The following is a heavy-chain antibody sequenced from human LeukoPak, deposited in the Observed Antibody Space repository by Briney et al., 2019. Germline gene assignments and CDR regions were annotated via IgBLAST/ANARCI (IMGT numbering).Heavy chain of an antibody. CDR1: GFTFSTYS. Sequence: GGSLRLSCAAYGFTFSTYSMSWVRQAPGKGLEWVANIKQDGGEEYYVDSVKGRFTISRDNAKNSLYLQMNSLRAEDTAVYYCAREWHATFDYWGQGPLVTVSS. J-gene: IGHJ4*02. D-gene: IGHD1-26*01. CDR2: IKQDGGEE. CDR3: AREWHATFDY. V-gene: IGHV3-7*01.